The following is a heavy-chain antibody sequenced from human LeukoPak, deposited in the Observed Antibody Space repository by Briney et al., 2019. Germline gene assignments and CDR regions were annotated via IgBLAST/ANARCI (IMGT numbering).Heavy chain of an antibody. CDR1: GYTFTSYG. V-gene: IGHV1-18*01. CDR2: ISAYNGNT. Sequence: EASVKVSCKASGYTFTSYGISWVRQAPGQGLEWMGWISAYNGNTNYAQKLQGRVTMTRDTSISTAYMELSRLRSDDTAVYYCARNIAVAAHFDYWGQGTLVTVSS. D-gene: IGHD6-19*01. CDR3: ARNIAVAAHFDY. J-gene: IGHJ4*02.